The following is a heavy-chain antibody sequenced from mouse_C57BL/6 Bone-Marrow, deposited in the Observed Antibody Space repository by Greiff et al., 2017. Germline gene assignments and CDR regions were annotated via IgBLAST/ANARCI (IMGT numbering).Heavy chain of an antibody. J-gene: IGHJ2*01. D-gene: IGHD1-1*01. Sequence: EVQLQESGPGLVKPSQSLSLTCSVTGYSITSGYYWNWIRQFPGNKLEWMGYISYDGSNNYNPSLKNRISITRDTSKNQFFLKLNSVTTEDTATYSCASTVTDRYWGQGTTLTVSS. CDR3: ASTVTDRY. CDR2: ISYDGSN. V-gene: IGHV3-6*01. CDR1: GYSITSGYY.